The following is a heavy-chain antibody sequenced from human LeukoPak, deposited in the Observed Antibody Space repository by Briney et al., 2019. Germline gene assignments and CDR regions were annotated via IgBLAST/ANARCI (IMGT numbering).Heavy chain of an antibody. CDR3: ARRTAMAYFDY. CDR1: GASVSGYY. J-gene: IGHJ4*02. V-gene: IGHV4-59*02. CDR2: FYHSGTT. Sequence: SETLSLTCAVSGASVSGYYWSWIRQPPGKELEWIGYFYHSGTTNYNPSLQNRANISVDTSKNQFSLKLSSVTAADTAVYYCARRTAMAYFDYWGQGTLVTVSS. D-gene: IGHD5-18*01.